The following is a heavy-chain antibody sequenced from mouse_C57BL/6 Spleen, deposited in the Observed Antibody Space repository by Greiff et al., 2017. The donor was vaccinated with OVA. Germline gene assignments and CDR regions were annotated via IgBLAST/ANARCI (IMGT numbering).Heavy chain of an antibody. D-gene: IGHD1-1*01. Sequence: EVQLQQSGPELVKPGASVKISCKASGYTFTDYYMNWVKQSHGKSLEWIGDINPNNGGTSYNQKFKGKATLTVDKSSSTAYMELRSLTSEESAVYYCARFLGAYGSSYWYFDVWGTGTTVTVSS. V-gene: IGHV1-26*01. CDR3: ARFLGAYGSSYWYFDV. CDR1: GYTFTDYY. J-gene: IGHJ1*03. CDR2: INPNNGGT.